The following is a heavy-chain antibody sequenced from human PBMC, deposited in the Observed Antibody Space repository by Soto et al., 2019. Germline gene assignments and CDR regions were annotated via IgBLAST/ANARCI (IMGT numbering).Heavy chain of an antibody. CDR1: GFSFTHYV. D-gene: IGHD3-3*01. J-gene: IGHJ6*02. Sequence: EVQLLESGGGLGQPGGSLRLSCAAPGFSFTHYVMSWVRQAPGKGLAWVSAISGSGGSTYYADSVKGRFTISRDNSKNTLFLQMKTLRGEEKDVYCCEYFWKYGLYGLDVWGQGTMVTVSS. CDR3: EYFWKYGLYGLDV. V-gene: IGHV3-23*01. CDR2: ISGSGGST.